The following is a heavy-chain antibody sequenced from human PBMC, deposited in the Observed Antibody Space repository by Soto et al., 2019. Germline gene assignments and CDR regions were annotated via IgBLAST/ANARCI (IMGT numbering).Heavy chain of an antibody. D-gene: IGHD1-26*01. Sequence: SVKVSCKDSGYTFTSYARHWVRQAPRQRLEWMGWINAGNGNTKYSQKFQGRVTITRDTSASTAYMELSSLRSEDTAVYYCARGGSLYWYFDLWGRGTLVTVSS. V-gene: IGHV1-3*01. CDR1: GYTFTSYA. CDR2: INAGNGNT. CDR3: ARGGSLYWYFDL. J-gene: IGHJ2*01.